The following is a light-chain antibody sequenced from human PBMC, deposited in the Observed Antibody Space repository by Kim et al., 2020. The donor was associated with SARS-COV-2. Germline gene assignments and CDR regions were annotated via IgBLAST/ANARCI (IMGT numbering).Light chain of an antibody. Sequence: GQSITISCTGTTSDVGGYDYVSWYQQHPGKAPKLMIYDVSNRPSGVSNRFSASKSGNTASLTISGLQAEDEADYYCSSYTSSVTWVFGGGTQLTVL. CDR2: DVS. J-gene: IGLJ3*02. V-gene: IGLV2-14*03. CDR3: SSYTSSVTWV. CDR1: TSDVGGYDY.